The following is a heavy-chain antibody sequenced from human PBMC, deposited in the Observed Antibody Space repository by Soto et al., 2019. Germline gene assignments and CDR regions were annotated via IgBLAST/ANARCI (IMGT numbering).Heavy chain of an antibody. J-gene: IGHJ4*02. CDR1: RFTFSTFA. CDR3: ARDIDSSLGLDY. D-gene: IGHD3-16*02. CDR2: IKQDGSEE. Sequence: GGCRILSGAASRFTFSTFAMNWVRQAPGKGLEWVANIKQDGSEEYYVDSVKGRFTISRDNAKNSLYLQMNSLRAEDTAVYYCARDIDSSLGLDYWAQGPLASVSS. V-gene: IGHV3-7*03.